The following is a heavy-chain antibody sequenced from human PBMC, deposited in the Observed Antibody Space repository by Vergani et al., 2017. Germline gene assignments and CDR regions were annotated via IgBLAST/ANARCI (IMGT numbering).Heavy chain of an antibody. J-gene: IGHJ4*02. Sequence: EVQLVQSGAEVKKPGESLKISCKGSGYSFTSYWIGWVRQMPGKGLGWMGIIYPGDSDTRYSPSFQGQVTISADKSISTAYLQWSSLKASDTAMYYCARPTNYDSSGYYLGYWGQGTLVTVSS. CDR1: GYSFTSYW. V-gene: IGHV5-51*01. D-gene: IGHD3-22*01. CDR2: IYPGDSDT. CDR3: ARPTNYDSSGYYLGY.